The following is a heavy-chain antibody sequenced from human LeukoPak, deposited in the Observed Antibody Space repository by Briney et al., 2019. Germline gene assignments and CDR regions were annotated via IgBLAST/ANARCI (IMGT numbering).Heavy chain of an antibody. V-gene: IGHV3-48*03. CDR3: ARDNYGVDV. CDR1: GLSFSSYE. Sequence: GGSLRLSCAASGLSFSSYEMNWVRQAPGKGLEWVSYISSSGSTTYYADSVKGRFTISRDNSKNTLYLQMNSLRAEDTAFYYSARDNYGVDVWGLGTTVTVSS. J-gene: IGHJ6*02. CDR2: ISSSGSTT.